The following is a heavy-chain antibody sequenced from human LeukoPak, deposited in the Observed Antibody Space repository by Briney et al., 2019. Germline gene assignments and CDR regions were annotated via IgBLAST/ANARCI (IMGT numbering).Heavy chain of an antibody. J-gene: IGHJ4*02. CDR1: GFSFSDYA. CDR3: ARVGAAWSIDY. Sequence: PGGSLRLSCAASGFSFSDYAMSWVRQTPGKGLEWVSAISGSGDYTYYADSVKGRFTISRDNAKNSLYLQMNSLRAEDTAVYYCARVGAAWSIDYWGQGTLVTVSS. CDR2: ISGSGDYT. V-gene: IGHV3-23*01. D-gene: IGHD3-10*01.